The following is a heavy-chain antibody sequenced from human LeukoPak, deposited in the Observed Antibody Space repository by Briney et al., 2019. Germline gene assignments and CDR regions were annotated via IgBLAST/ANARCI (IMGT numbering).Heavy chain of an antibody. CDR2: IYKGGDTI. CDR1: GFPFSDHY. V-gene: IGHV3-11*04. CDR3: ARDFRNTMIVVGYYFDY. Sequence: GGSLRLSCATSGFPFSDHYMTWIRQAPGKGLQTVSYIYKGGDTIFYADSVRGRFTISRDNAKNSLYLQMNSLRAEDTAVYYCARDFRNTMIVVGYYFDYWGQGALVTVSS. J-gene: IGHJ4*02. D-gene: IGHD3-22*01.